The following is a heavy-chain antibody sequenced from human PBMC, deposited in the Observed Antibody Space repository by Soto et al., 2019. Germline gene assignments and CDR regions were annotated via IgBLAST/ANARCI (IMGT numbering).Heavy chain of an antibody. CDR3: AREYGMDV. CDR1: GYSFHTYA. J-gene: IGHJ6*02. Sequence: QVQFVQSGAEVKKPGASVNVSCKASGYSFHTYAISWVRQAPGQGLEWVGWISGYNGNTNYAQKFQGRVTLTTDTSTKTAFMELRSLTGDDTAVYYCAREYGMDVWGQGTPVTVSS. V-gene: IGHV1-18*01. CDR2: ISGYNGNT.